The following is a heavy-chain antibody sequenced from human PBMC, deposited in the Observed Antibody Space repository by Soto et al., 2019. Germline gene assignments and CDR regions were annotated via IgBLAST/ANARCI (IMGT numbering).Heavy chain of an antibody. CDR2: IYYSGST. D-gene: IGHD3-22*01. Sequence: PSETLSLTCTVSGSIRSYYWSWIRQPPGKGPEWIGYIYYSGSTNYNPSLKSRVSMSIDPSKKQFSLRLSSVTAADTAVYYCATDEYYDSSGYYCGPQYWGQGTLVTVSS. J-gene: IGHJ1*01. CDR1: GSIRSYY. CDR3: ATDEYYDSSGYYCGPQY. V-gene: IGHV4-59*01.